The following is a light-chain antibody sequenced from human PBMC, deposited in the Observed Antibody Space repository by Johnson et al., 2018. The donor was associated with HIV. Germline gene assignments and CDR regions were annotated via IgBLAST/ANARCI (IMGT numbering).Light chain of an antibody. CDR2: DNN. CDR1: TSNIGNNY. CDR3: GTWDSSLRVGF. Sequence: QSVLTQPPSVSAAPGQRVTISCSGSTSNIGNNYVSWYQQLPGTAPKLLIYDNNKRPSGIPDRFSGSKSGTSATLGITGLQTGDEVDYYCGTWDSSLRVGFFGTGSKVTVL. J-gene: IGLJ1*01. V-gene: IGLV1-51*01.